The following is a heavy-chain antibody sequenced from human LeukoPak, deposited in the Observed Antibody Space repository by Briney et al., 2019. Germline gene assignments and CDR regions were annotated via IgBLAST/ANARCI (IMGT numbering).Heavy chain of an antibody. D-gene: IGHD1-1*01. CDR3: ARKTGMTGEAFDY. V-gene: IGHV3-7*03. CDR1: GFTFSNYW. CDR2: IKVDGSEK. J-gene: IGHJ4*02. Sequence: GGSLRLSCAASGFTFSNYWMSWVRQAPGKGLEWVANIKVDGSEKYYLDSVKGRFTISRDSAKNSVYLQVNSLRTEDTAVYYCARKTGMTGEAFDYWGQGTLVTVSS.